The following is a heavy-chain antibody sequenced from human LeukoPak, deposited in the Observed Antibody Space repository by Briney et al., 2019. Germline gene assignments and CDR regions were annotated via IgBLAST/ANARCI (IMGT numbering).Heavy chain of an antibody. CDR1: GFTFSSYG. D-gene: IGHD1-26*01. Sequence: PGRSLRLSCAASGFTFSSYGMHWVRQAPGKGLEWVAVIWYDGSNKYYADSVKGRFTISRDNSKNTLYLQMNSLRAEDTAVYYCAKDSKVGVRRYFDYWGQGTLVTASS. CDR2: IWYDGSNK. CDR3: AKDSKVGVRRYFDY. V-gene: IGHV3-33*06. J-gene: IGHJ4*02.